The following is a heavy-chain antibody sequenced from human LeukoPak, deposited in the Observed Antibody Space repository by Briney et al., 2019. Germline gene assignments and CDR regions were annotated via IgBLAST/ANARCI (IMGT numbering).Heavy chain of an antibody. D-gene: IGHD3-16*01. CDR3: ARAYYDHFDAFDI. J-gene: IGHJ3*02. V-gene: IGHV1-46*01. CDR1: GYTFTSYY. Sequence: ASVKVSCKASGYTFTSYYMHWVRQAPGQGLEWMGIINPSGGSTSCAQKFQGRVTMTRDTSTSTVYMELSSLRSEDTAVYYCARAYYDHFDAFDIWGQGTMVTVSS. CDR2: INPSGGST.